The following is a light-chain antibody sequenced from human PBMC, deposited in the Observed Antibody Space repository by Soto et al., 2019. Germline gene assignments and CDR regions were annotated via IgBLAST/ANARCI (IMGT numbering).Light chain of an antibody. J-gene: IGKJ5*01. CDR1: QSVSSY. CDR2: DAS. CDR3: QQHTNWPPSIT. Sequence: EIALTQSPATLSLSPGERATFSCRASQSVSSYLAWFQQKPGQAPRLLIYDASHRATGIAARFSGSGSQTDFTLTISSLEPEDFAVYYCQQHTNWPPSITFGQGTRLEIK. V-gene: IGKV3-11*01.